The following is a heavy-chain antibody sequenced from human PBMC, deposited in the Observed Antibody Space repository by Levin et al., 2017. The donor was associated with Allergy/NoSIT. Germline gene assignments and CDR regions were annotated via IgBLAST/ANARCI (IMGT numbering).Heavy chain of an antibody. Sequence: SQTLSLTCTVSGDSTNNYFWSWIRQPPGKGLEWIGYISRSGSTRDNPSLRSRLSISVDTSKNHFSLKLNSVTAADTAVYYCALFFSSYHSGGYYQPNYFDYWGQGTLVTVSS. J-gene: IGHJ4*02. CDR3: ALFFSSYHSGGYYQPNYFDY. CDR2: ISRSGST. V-gene: IGHV4-59*08. D-gene: IGHD3-22*01. CDR1: GDSTNNYF.